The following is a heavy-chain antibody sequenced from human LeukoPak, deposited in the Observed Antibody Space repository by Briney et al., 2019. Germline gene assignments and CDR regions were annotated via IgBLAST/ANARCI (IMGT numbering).Heavy chain of an antibody. CDR2: LWYDGSNE. J-gene: IGHJ6*03. Sequence: GGSLRLSCVASGFTFRGYGMHWVRQAPGKGLEWLSRLWYDGSNEYYADSVKGRFTISRDSSKNTLYLQMNSLRAEDTAVYFCAKGMTTGPRSVYHYMDVWGKGTTVTVSS. CDR3: AKGMTTGPRSVYHYMDV. D-gene: IGHD4-17*01. V-gene: IGHV3-33*06. CDR1: GFTFRGYG.